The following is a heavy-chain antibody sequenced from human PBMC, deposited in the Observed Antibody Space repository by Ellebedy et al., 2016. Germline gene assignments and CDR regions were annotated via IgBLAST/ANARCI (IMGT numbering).Heavy chain of an antibody. CDR3: AGTRITMIVD. Sequence: GGSLRLSCAASGFTFSSYSMNWVRQAPGKGLEWLSYISGSSASIYYVDSVKGRFTISRDNAKNSLYLQMNSLRAEDTAVYYCAGTRITMIVDWGQGTLVTVSS. CDR2: ISGSSASI. CDR1: GFTFSSYS. V-gene: IGHV3-48*01. J-gene: IGHJ4*02. D-gene: IGHD3-22*01.